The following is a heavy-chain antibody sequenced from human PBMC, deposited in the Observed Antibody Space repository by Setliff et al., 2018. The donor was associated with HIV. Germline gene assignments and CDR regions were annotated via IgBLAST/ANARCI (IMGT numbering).Heavy chain of an antibody. J-gene: IGHJ4*02. CDR3: ARDWRHGYDLNFDY. V-gene: IGHV3-7*01. D-gene: IGHD5-12*01. Sequence: LRLSCAASGFRFRRYWMSWVRQAPGKGLESVAKIKQDGSDKYYVDSVKGRFTISRDNAKNSLYLQMNSLRAEDTAMYYCARDWRHGYDLNFDYWGQGTLVTVSS. CDR1: GFRFRRYW. CDR2: IKQDGSDK.